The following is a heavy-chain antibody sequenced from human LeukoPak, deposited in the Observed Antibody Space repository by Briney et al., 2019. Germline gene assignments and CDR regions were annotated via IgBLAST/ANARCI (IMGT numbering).Heavy chain of an antibody. Sequence: GGSLRLSCAASGFTFSSYGMHWVRQAPGKGLEWVAVISYDGSNKYYADSVKGRFTISRDNSKNTLYLQMNSLRAEDTAVYYCANGIGRRYDSSGYYPDYWGQGTLVTVSS. D-gene: IGHD3-22*01. CDR1: GFTFSSYG. CDR3: ANGIGRRYDSSGYYPDY. CDR2: ISYDGSNK. J-gene: IGHJ4*02. V-gene: IGHV3-30*18.